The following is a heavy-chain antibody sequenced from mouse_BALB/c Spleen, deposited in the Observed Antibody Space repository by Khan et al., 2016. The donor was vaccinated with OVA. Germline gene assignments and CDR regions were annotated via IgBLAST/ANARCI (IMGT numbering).Heavy chain of an antibody. Sequence: VQLQQSGAELVKPGASVRLSCKASGYTFTSYYLYWVKQRPGQGLEWIGDINPSNGGTNFNEKFKTKAILTVDKSSRTPYMQLSSLASEDSAVYYCTRSGYGAFAYWGQGTLVTVSA. D-gene: IGHD1-1*02. CDR1: GYTFTSYY. V-gene: IGHV1S81*02. CDR3: TRSGYGAFAY. J-gene: IGHJ3*01. CDR2: INPSNGGT.